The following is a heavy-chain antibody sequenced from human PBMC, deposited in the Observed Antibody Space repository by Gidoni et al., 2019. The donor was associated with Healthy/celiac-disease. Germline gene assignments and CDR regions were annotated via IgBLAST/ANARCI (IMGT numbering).Heavy chain of an antibody. J-gene: IGHJ5*02. CDR3: AREGSVTLVVVADWFDP. V-gene: IGHV1-2*02. CDR1: GHTFTGYL. CDR2: IHPNSGGT. Sequence: QVQLVQSAAEVEKPGASVKVSCQASGHTFTGYLMHWVRPAPGQGLEWMGWIHPNSGGTNYAQKFPGRVAMTRDTSTSSAYMELCRLRSDDTAVYYCAREGSVTLVVVADWFDPWGQGTLVTVSS. D-gene: IGHD3-22*01.